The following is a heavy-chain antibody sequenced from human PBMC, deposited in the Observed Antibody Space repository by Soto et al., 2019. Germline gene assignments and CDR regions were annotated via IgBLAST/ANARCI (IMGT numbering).Heavy chain of an antibody. CDR3: AKDGLLWFGESITNWFDP. D-gene: IGHD3-10*01. V-gene: IGHV3-23*01. J-gene: IGHJ5*02. CDR2: ISGSGGST. CDR1: GFTFSSYA. Sequence: GGSLRLSCAASGFTFSSYAMSWVRQAPGKGLEWVSAISGSGGSTYYADSVKGRFTISRDNSKNTLYLQMNSLRAEDTAVYYCAKDGLLWFGESITNWFDPWGQGTLVTVSS.